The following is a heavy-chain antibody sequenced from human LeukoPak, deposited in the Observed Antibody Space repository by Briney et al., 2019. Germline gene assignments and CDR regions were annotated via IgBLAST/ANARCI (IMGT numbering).Heavy chain of an antibody. CDR1: GFTFSSYG. V-gene: IGHV3-23*03. CDR3: AKDTGRGYSGYGAYY. J-gene: IGHJ4*02. D-gene: IGHD5-12*01. CDR2: IYSGGST. Sequence: GGSLRLSCAASGFTFSSYGMSWVRQAPGKGLEWVSVIYSGGSTYYADSVKGRFTISRDNSKNTLYLQMNSLRAEDTAVYYCAKDTGRGYSGYGAYYWGQGTLVTVSS.